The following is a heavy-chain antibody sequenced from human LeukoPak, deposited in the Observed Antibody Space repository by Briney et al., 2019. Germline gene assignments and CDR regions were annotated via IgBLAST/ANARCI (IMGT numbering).Heavy chain of an antibody. CDR1: GYSFASYC. D-gene: IGHD1-26*01. CDR3: GLSGDRVPLQDDVFDV. Sequence: GESLKISCKVSGYSFASYCIGWVRQMPGKGLEWMGIIYPGDSGPTYSPTFQGQVTISVDKSINTAYLQWSSLQASDTAMYYCGLSGDRVPLQDDVFDVWGQGTMVTVST. J-gene: IGHJ3*01. V-gene: IGHV5-51*01. CDR2: IYPGDSGP.